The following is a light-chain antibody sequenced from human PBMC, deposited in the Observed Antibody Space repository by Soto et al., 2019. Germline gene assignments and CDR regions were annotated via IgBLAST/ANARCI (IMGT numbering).Light chain of an antibody. V-gene: IGKV3-11*01. CDR2: DAS. CDR1: QSVSTY. CDR3: QQRSNWTLT. Sequence: EIVLTQSPATLSLSPGERATLSCRASQSVSTYLAWYQQKTGQAPRLLIYDASNRATDIPARFSGSGSGTDFTLTISSREPEEFAVYYCQQRSNWTLTFGGGTKVEIK. J-gene: IGKJ4*01.